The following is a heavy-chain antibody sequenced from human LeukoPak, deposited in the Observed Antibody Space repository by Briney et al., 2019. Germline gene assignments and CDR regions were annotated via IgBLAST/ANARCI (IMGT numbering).Heavy chain of an antibody. D-gene: IGHD3-22*01. J-gene: IGHJ5*01. V-gene: IGHV5-51*01. CDR2: SHPINSDT. Sequence: GESLKISCKGSGFNFTAYWIAWVRQMPGKGLEWMGISHPINSDTKYSPSFQGQVTISADKSSSTAYLQWNSLKASDTAMYYCARHQYYYDRSDNYGWFDSWGQGTLVTVSS. CDR1: GFNFTAYW. CDR3: ARHQYYYDRSDNYGWFDS.